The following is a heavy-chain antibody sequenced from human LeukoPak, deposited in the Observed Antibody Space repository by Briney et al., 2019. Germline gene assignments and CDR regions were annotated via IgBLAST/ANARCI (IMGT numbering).Heavy chain of an antibody. D-gene: IGHD3-16*02. Sequence: ASVKVSLKSSGYTFSGYYMHWVRQAPGQGLEWMGWINPNSGGTNYAQKFQGRVTMTRDTSISTAYMELSRLRSDDTAVYYCARDVRSYHFSSPDFWGQGTLVTVSS. J-gene: IGHJ4*03. CDR1: GYTFSGYY. CDR2: INPNSGGT. CDR3: ARDVRSYHFSSPDF. V-gene: IGHV1-2*02.